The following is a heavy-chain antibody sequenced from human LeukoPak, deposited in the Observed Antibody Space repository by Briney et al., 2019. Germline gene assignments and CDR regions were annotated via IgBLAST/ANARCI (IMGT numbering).Heavy chain of an antibody. V-gene: IGHV1-2*02. J-gene: IGHJ3*02. Sequence: ASVKVSCKASGYTFTGHYMHWVRQAPGQGLEWMGWINSNSGGTNYAQKYQGRITMTTDTSISTGYMELRRLRSDDTAVYYCAREDTTYYHDTSGYGYGAFDIWGQGTMVTVSS. D-gene: IGHD3-22*01. CDR1: GYTFTGHY. CDR2: INSNSGGT. CDR3: AREDTTYYHDTSGYGYGAFDI.